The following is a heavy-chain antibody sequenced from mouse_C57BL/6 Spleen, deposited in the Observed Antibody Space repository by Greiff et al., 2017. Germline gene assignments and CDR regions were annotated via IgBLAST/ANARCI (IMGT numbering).Heavy chain of an antibody. J-gene: IGHJ4*01. CDR3: ARQYYGMNAMDY. CDR1: GFTFSSYT. Sequence: EVQGVESGGGLVKPGGSLKLSCAASGFTFSSYTMSWVRQTPEKRLEWVATISGGGGNTYYPDSVKGRFTISRDNAKNTLYLQMSSLRSEDTALYYCARQYYGMNAMDYWGQGTSVTVSS. CDR2: ISGGGGNT. D-gene: IGHD1-1*01. V-gene: IGHV5-9*01.